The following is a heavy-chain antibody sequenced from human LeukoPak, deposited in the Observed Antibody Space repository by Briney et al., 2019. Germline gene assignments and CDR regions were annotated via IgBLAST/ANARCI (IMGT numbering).Heavy chain of an antibody. CDR1: GSISSYY. CDR2: IYTSGST. Sequence: SETLSLTCTVSGSISSYYWSWIRQPPGKGLEWIGYIYTSGSTNYNPSLKSRVTISVDTSKNQFSLDLSSVTAADTAVYYCARQKCTSTSCLTKNAFDIWGQGTMVTVSS. V-gene: IGHV4-4*09. J-gene: IGHJ3*02. D-gene: IGHD2-2*01. CDR3: ARQKCTSTSCLTKNAFDI.